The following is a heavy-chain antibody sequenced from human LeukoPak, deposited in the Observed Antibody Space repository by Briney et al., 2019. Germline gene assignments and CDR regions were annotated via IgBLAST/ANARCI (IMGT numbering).Heavy chain of an antibody. Sequence: GASVKVSCKASGYTFTGYYMHWVRQAPGQGLEWMGWINPNSGGTNYAQKFQGRVTMTRDTSISTAYMELSRLRSDDTAVYYCARGATYYDILTGRNLNFMNGMDVWGQGTTVTVSS. J-gene: IGHJ6*02. CDR2: INPNSGGT. CDR3: ARGATYYDILTGRNLNFMNGMDV. D-gene: IGHD3-9*01. CDR1: GYTFTGYY. V-gene: IGHV1-2*02.